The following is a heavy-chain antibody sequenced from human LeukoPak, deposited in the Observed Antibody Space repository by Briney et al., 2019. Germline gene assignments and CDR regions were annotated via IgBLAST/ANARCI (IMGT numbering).Heavy chain of an antibody. CDR1: GFTFSSYA. D-gene: IGHD7-27*01. CDR2: ISGSGGST. Sequence: GGSLRLSCAASGFTFSSYAMSWVRQAPGKGLEWVSAISGSGGSTYYADSVKGRFTISRDNSNYALYLQMNSLSADDTAVYYCANPWGSGWYFDLWGRGTLVTVSS. V-gene: IGHV3-23*01. CDR3: ANPWGSGWYFDL. J-gene: IGHJ2*01.